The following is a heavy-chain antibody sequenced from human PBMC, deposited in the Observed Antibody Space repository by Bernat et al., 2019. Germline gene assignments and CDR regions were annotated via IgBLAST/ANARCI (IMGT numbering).Heavy chain of an antibody. Sequence: VQLAESGGGLVPPGGSLRLSCVVSGFTFSNTWMNWVRQAPGKGLEWVAYINLDGSEKNYVDSVRGRFTISRDNAKNSLYLEMNSLRAEDTAVYYCARDFIAATGDFDYWGQGTLVTVSS. J-gene: IGHJ4*02. CDR2: INLDGSEK. CDR3: ARDFIAATGDFDY. CDR1: GFTFSNTW. V-gene: IGHV3-7*01. D-gene: IGHD6-25*01.